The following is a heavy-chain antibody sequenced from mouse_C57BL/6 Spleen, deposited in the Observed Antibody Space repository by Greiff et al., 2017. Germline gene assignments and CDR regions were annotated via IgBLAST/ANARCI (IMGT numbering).Heavy chain of an antibody. CDR2: IYPSDSET. CDR1: GYTFTSYW. Sequence: QVQLQQPGAELVRPGSSVKLSCKASGYTFTSYWMDWVKQRPGQGLEWIGNIYPSDSETHYNQKFKDKATLTVYKSSSTAYMQLSSLTSEDSAVYYCARGPYYFDYWGQGTTLTVSS. V-gene: IGHV1-61*01. CDR3: ARGPYYFDY. J-gene: IGHJ2*01.